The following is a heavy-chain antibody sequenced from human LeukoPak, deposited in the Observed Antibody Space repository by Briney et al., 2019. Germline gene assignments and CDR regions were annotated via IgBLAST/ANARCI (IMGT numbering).Heavy chain of an antibody. V-gene: IGHV1-24*01. D-gene: IGHD3-10*02. J-gene: IGHJ6*02. CDR2: FDPEDGET. CDR3: ARDHVETLPYYYYYYGMDV. Sequence: ASVKVSCKVSGYTLTELSMHWVRQAPGKGLEWMGGFDPEDGETIYAQKFQGRVTMTEDTSTDTAYMELSSLRSEDTAVYYCARDHVETLPYYYYYYGMDVRGQGTTVTVSS. CDR1: GYTLTELS.